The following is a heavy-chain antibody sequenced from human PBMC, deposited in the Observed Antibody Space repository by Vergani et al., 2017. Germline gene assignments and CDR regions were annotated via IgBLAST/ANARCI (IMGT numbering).Heavy chain of an antibody. V-gene: IGHV4-61*02. CDR2: IYTSGST. CDR3: ARVRLGPGERPNGGLDY. Sequence: QVQLQESGPGLVKPSQTLSLTCTVSGGSISSGSYYWSWIRQPAGKGLEWIGRIYTSGSTNYNPSLKSRVTISVDTSKNQFSLKLSSVTAADTAVYYCARVRLGPGERPNGGLDYWGQGTLVTVSS. CDR1: GGSISSGSYY. D-gene: IGHD2-8*01. J-gene: IGHJ4*02.